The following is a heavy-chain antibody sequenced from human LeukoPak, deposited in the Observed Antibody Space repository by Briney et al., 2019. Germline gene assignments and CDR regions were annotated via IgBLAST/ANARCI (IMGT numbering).Heavy chain of an antibody. CDR1: GFTFSSYS. CDR3: ARVYSSSSPFDY. D-gene: IGHD6-6*01. CDR2: ISSSSSYI. J-gene: IGHJ4*02. V-gene: IGHV3-21*01. Sequence: GGSLRLSCAASGFTFSSYSMNWVRQAPGKGLEWVSSISSSSSYIYYADSVKGRFTISRDNAKNSLYLQMNSLRAEDTGVYYCARVYSSSSPFDYWGQGTLVTVSS.